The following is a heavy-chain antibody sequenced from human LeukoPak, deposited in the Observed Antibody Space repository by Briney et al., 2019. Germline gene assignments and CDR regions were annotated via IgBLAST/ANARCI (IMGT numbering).Heavy chain of an antibody. CDR2: ISSSGSTI. Sequence: PGGSLRLSCAASGFTFSSYEMNWVRQAPGKGLEWVSYISSSGSTIYYADSVKGRFTISRDNAKNSLYLQMNSLRAEDTAVYYCARDMGYGDRDYWGQGTLVTVSS. J-gene: IGHJ4*02. V-gene: IGHV3-48*03. CDR3: ARDMGYGDRDY. D-gene: IGHD4-17*01. CDR1: GFTFSSYE.